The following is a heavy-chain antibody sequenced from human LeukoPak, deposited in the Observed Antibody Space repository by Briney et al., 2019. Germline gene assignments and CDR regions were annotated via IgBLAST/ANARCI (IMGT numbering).Heavy chain of an antibody. CDR3: AREGYNSGYYYYMDV. Sequence: PGGSLRLSCAASGFTFTNYWMSWVRQAPGKGLEWVANINQDGSEKYYVDSVKGRFTISRDNAKNSLSVQMKRLRAEDTAVYFCAREGYNSGYYYYMDVWGKGTTVTVSS. D-gene: IGHD1-20*01. CDR2: INQDGSEK. CDR1: GFTFTNYW. J-gene: IGHJ6*03. V-gene: IGHV3-7*01.